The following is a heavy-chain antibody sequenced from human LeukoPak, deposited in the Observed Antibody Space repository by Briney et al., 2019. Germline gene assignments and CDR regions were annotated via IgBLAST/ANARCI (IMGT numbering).Heavy chain of an antibody. CDR2: ISGSGGST. D-gene: IGHD6-6*01. CDR1: GFTFSSYA. V-gene: IGHV3-23*01. CDR3: AKGSLYSSSSDYYYYYMDV. Sequence: GGSLRLSCAASGFTFSSYAMSWVRQAPGKGLEWVSAISGSGGSTYYADSVKGRFTISRDNSKNTLYLQMNSLRAENTAVYYCAKGSLYSSSSDYYYYYMDVWGKGTTVTVSS. J-gene: IGHJ6*03.